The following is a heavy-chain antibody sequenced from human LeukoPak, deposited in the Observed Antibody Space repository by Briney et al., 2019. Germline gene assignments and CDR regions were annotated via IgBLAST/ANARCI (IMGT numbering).Heavy chain of an antibody. CDR2: IYYSGTT. CDR1: GGSISSGGYY. Sequence: SETLSLTCTVSGGSISSGGYYWSWIRQRPGKGLEWIVYIYYSGTTYYNPSLKSRISISVNTSKNQFSLKLSSVTAADTAVYYCARGDSGYDYFSDYWGQGTLVTVSS. V-gene: IGHV4-31*03. J-gene: IGHJ4*02. CDR3: ARGDSGYDYFSDY. D-gene: IGHD5-12*01.